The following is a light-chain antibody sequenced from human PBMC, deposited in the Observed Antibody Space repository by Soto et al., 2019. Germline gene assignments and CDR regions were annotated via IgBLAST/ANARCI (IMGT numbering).Light chain of an antibody. CDR3: QQYNKWRT. Sequence: EIVMTQSPATLSVSPGERATLSCRASQSVSSNLAWYQQKPGQAPRLLIYGASTRATGIPARISGSGSGAEFTLTSTSLRPEDFAVYFCQQYNKWRTFGQGTKVEIK. CDR2: GAS. J-gene: IGKJ1*01. V-gene: IGKV3-15*01. CDR1: QSVSSN.